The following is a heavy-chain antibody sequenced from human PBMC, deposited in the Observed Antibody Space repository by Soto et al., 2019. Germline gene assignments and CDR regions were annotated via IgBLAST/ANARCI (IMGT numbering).Heavy chain of an antibody. V-gene: IGHV3-23*01. D-gene: IGHD6-13*01. CDR1: GFSFSTYA. Sequence: EVQLLESGGGLVQPGGSLRLSCAASGFSFSTYAMGWVRQAPGKGLEWVSVISGGGDDTYYADSVEGRFTVCRDNSRNTLYLQMNSLRAGDTAVYYCAKVPFSSTWRSDYWGQGTLVTVSS. J-gene: IGHJ4*02. CDR2: ISGGGDDT. CDR3: AKVPFSSTWRSDY.